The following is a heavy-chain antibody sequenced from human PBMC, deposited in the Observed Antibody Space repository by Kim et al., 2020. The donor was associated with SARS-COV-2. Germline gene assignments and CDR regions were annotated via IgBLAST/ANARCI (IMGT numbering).Heavy chain of an antibody. Sequence: ASVKVSCKVSGYTLTELSMHWVRQAPGKGLEWMGGFDPEDGETIYAQKFQGRVTMTEDTSTDTAYMELSSLRSEDTAVYYCATIGYSYGVYYYYGMDVWGQGTTVTVSS. CDR1: GYTLTELS. V-gene: IGHV1-24*01. J-gene: IGHJ6*02. CDR3: ATIGYSYGVYYYYGMDV. CDR2: FDPEDGET. D-gene: IGHD5-18*01.